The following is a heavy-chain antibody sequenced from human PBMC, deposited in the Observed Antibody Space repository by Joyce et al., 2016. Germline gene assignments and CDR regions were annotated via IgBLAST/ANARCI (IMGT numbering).Heavy chain of an antibody. CDR3: ARGPGYCSTTTCSPGDGMDV. D-gene: IGHD2-2*01. V-gene: IGHV3-11*01. CDR1: GFTFSDYY. J-gene: IGHJ6*02. Sequence: QVQLVESGGGLVKPGGSLRLSCAASGFTFSDYYMSWIRQARGKGLEWVSYIRSTGSTIYYADSVKGRFTMSRNNAKNSLYLQMNSLRAEDTAVYYCARGPGYCSTTTCSPGDGMDVWGQGTTVTVSS. CDR2: IRSTGSTI.